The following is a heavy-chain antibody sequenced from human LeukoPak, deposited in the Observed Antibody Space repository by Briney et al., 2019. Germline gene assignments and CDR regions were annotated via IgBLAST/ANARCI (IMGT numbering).Heavy chain of an antibody. J-gene: IGHJ1*01. CDR2: IYSGGST. V-gene: IGHV3-53*01. CDR3: AKDPGGDYYDSSGYTYFQY. Sequence: GGSLRLSCAASGFTFSSNYMSWVRQAPGKGLEWVSVIYSGGSTYYADSVKGRFTISRDNSKNTLYLQMNSLRAEDTAVYYCAKDPGGDYYDSSGYTYFQYWGQGTLVTVSS. D-gene: IGHD3-22*01. CDR1: GFTFSSNY.